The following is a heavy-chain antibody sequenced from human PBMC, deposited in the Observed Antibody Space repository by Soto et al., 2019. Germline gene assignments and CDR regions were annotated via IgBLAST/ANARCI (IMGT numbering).Heavy chain of an antibody. CDR2: IKSKTDGGTT. J-gene: IGHJ6*02. CDR3: TTSRGKWYYYYYGMDV. V-gene: IGHV3-15*01. Sequence: PGLSLRLSCAAAGLSFSNAWMSWVRQAPGKALEWVGRIKSKTDGGTTDYAAPVKGRFTISRDDSKNTLYLQMNSLKTEDTAVYYCTTSRGKWYYYYYGMDVWGQGTTVTGSS. D-gene: IGHD2-8*01. CDR1: GLSFSNAW.